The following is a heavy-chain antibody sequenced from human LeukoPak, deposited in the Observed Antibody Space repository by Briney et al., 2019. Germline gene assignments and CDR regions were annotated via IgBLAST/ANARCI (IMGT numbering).Heavy chain of an antibody. V-gene: IGHV3-7*01. Sequence: GRSLRLSCAASGFTFSSYVMHWVRQAPGKGLEWVANIKQDGSEKNYVDSVKGRFTISRDNAKNSLYLQMNSLRAEDTAVYYCARDRFGYYDSSGYKSFDYWGQGTLVTVSS. CDR3: ARDRFGYYDSSGYKSFDY. D-gene: IGHD3-22*01. J-gene: IGHJ4*02. CDR2: IKQDGSEK. CDR1: GFTFSSYV.